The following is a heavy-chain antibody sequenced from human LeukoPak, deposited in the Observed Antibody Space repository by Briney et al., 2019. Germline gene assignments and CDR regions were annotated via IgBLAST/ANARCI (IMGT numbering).Heavy chain of an antibody. Sequence: PGGSLRLSCAASGFTFSSYSMNWVRQAPGKGLEWVSYISSSGNTIDYADSVKGRFTISRDNAKNSLYLQMNSLRAEDTALYYCAKDKIIRRYAYYMDVWGKGTTVTVSS. CDR1: GFTFSSYS. J-gene: IGHJ6*03. D-gene: IGHD3-16*01. CDR2: ISSSGNTI. V-gene: IGHV3-48*04. CDR3: AKDKIIRRYAYYMDV.